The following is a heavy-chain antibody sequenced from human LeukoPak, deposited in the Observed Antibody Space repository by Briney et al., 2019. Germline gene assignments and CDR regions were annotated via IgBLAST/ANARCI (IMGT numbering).Heavy chain of an antibody. CDR2: IYPGDSDT. Sequence: GESLKISCKGSGYSFTSYWIGWVRQMPGKGLEWMGIIYPGDSDTRYSPSFQGQVTISADKSISTAYLRWSSLKASDTAMYYCARLLRPDFWSAQYYMDVWGKGTTVTVSS. CDR1: GYSFTSYW. CDR3: ARLLRPDFWSAQYYMDV. V-gene: IGHV5-51*01. D-gene: IGHD3-3*01. J-gene: IGHJ6*03.